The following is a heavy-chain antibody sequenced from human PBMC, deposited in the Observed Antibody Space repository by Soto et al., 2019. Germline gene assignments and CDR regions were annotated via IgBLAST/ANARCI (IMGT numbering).Heavy chain of an antibody. CDR1: GGSISSYY. V-gene: IGHV4-59*08. J-gene: IGHJ6*03. Sequence: SETLSLTCTVSGGSISSYYWSWIRQPPGKGLEWIGYIYYSGSTNYNPSLKSRVTISVDTSKNQFSLKLSSVTAADTAVYYCARRREGYYYYYMDVWGKGTTVTVSS. CDR3: ARRREGYYYYYMDV. CDR2: IYYSGST. D-gene: IGHD1-26*01.